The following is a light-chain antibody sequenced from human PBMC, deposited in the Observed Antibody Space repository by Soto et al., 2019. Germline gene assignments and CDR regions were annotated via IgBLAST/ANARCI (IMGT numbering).Light chain of an antibody. J-gene: IGKJ3*01. CDR3: QQRADWPIT. CDR1: QNVGNY. Sequence: EIVLTHSPDTLSLFPGEIATLSCRASQNVGNYLAWYQEKPGQAPRLLISDSSNRATGIPARFSGSGSGTDFTHTISGLEPDDFALYFCQQRADWPITFGPGTKVDIK. V-gene: IGKV3-11*01. CDR2: DSS.